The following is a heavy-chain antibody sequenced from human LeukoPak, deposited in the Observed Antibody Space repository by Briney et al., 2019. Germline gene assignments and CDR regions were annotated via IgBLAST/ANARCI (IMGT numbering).Heavy chain of an antibody. CDR1: GFTFSIYA. J-gene: IGHJ4*02. CDR3: ARERSTWVVGDDFDS. V-gene: IGHV3-30-3*01. D-gene: IGHD2-15*01. CDR2: VSYDGTKK. Sequence: HPGTSLRLSCAASGFTFSIYAIHWVRQAPGKGLEWVALVSYDGTKKYYVDSVKGRFTISGDNSMNALYLQMNSLRDEDTAVYYCARERSTWVVGDDFDSWGQGTLVTVSS.